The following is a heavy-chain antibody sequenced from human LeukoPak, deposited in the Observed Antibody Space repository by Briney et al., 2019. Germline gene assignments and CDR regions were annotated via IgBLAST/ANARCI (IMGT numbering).Heavy chain of an antibody. D-gene: IGHD6-25*01. CDR2: IWYDGSRK. CDR3: ARCTAAEAFDF. CDR1: GVTLSAYA. V-gene: IGHV3-33*01. J-gene: IGHJ3*01. Sequence: GGSLRLSCAASGVTLSAYAMHWVRQAPGKGLEWVAVIWYDGSRKYYADSVKGRFTISRDNSKNTLYLQMDSLRAEDTAVYYCARCTAAEAFDFWGRGTMLTVSS.